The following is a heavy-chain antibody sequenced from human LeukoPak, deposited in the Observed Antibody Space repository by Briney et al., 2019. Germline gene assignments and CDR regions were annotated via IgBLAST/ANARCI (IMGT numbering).Heavy chain of an antibody. Sequence: ASVKVSCKASGYTFDDYGISWVRQAPGQGLEWMGWINPNSGGTNYAQKFQGRVTMTRDTSISTAYMELSRLRSDDTAVYYCARAAAGTGFDAFDIWGQGTMVTVSS. CDR1: GYTFDDYG. D-gene: IGHD6-13*01. CDR2: INPNSGGT. CDR3: ARAAAGTGFDAFDI. J-gene: IGHJ3*02. V-gene: IGHV1-2*02.